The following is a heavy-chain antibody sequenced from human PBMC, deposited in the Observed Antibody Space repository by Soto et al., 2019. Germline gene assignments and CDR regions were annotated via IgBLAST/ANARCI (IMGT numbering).Heavy chain of an antibody. CDR1: GSTFSNDW. Sequence: GGSLRLSCAVSGSTFSNDWMHWVRQAPGKGRVWVSHINSDGSSTNYADFVKGRFTIARDSAKNTVYLQMNSMRAEDTAVYYCARDRSYSLDVWGQGTTVTVSS. CDR3: ARDRSYSLDV. V-gene: IGHV3-74*01. J-gene: IGHJ6*02. CDR2: INSDGSST.